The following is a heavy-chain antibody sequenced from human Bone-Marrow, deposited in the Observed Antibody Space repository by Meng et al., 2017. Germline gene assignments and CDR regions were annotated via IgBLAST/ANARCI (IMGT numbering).Heavy chain of an antibody. D-gene: IGHD5-12*01. CDR2: IYTSGRT. J-gene: IGHJ4*02. CDR3: ARDEYSGYAMAY. Sequence: SETLSLTCTVSGVSISSGSFFWIWIPQPAGKGLEWIGRIYTSGRTNYNPSLKCRVSMSLDRAKNQFSLKRSSVTAADTAVYYCARDEYSGYAMAYWGQGTLVTVSS. V-gene: IGHV4-61*02. CDR1: GVSISSGSFF.